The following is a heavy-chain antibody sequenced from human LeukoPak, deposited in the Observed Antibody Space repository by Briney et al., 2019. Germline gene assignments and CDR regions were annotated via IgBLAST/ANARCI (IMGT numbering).Heavy chain of an antibody. J-gene: IGHJ4*02. CDR3: AKNRQITMIVVVIPAFDY. V-gene: IGHV3-23*01. CDR2: ISGSGGST. D-gene: IGHD3-22*01. CDR1: GFTFGSYA. Sequence: GGSLRLSCAASGFTFGSYAMSWVRQAPGKGLEWVSAISGSGGSTYYADSVKGRFTISRDNSKNTLYLQMNSLRAEDTAVYYCAKNRQITMIVVVIPAFDYWGQGTLVTVSS.